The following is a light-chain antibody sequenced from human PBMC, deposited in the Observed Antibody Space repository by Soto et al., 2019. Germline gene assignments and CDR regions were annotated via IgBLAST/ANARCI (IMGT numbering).Light chain of an antibody. V-gene: IGKV1-27*01. CDR2: AAS. CDR3: QQHNEA. J-gene: IGKJ3*01. CDR1: QGISNS. Sequence: DIQMTQSPSSLSASVGDRVTITCRASQGISNSLAWYQQKPGKVPKLLIYAASTLQSGVPSPFSGSGSGTDFTLTISSLQPEDLATYYCQQHNEAFGPGTKVDIK.